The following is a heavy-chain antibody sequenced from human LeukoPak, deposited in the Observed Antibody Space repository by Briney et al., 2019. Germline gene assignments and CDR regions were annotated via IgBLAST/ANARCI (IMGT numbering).Heavy chain of an antibody. D-gene: IGHD1-26*01. V-gene: IGHV4-39*01. Sequence: SETLSLTCTVSGGSLSTSSYYWGWIRQPPGKWLEWIGRIYYRGSSYYNPSLKSRVTISVDTSKNQFSLKLSSVTVEDTAVYYCANAASYSVDYWGQGTLVTVSS. CDR2: IYYRGSS. J-gene: IGHJ4*02. CDR1: GGSLSTSSYY. CDR3: ANAASYSVDY.